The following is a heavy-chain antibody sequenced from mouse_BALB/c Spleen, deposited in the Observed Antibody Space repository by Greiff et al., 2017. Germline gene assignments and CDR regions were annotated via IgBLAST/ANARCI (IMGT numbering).Heavy chain of an antibody. Sequence: VQLQQSGPGLVAPSQSLSISCTASGFSLTSYGVSWVRQPPGQGLEWLGVIWGDGSRNYHSALLSRLGSSKDDSRSHVFLKLNSLQTDDTATYCCATITTVGETSSHWCYGVWGAGTTGNGSS. CDR1: GFSLTSYG. CDR3: ATITTVGETSSHWCYGV. D-gene: IGHD1-1*01. J-gene: IGHJ1*01. V-gene: IGHV2-3*01. CDR2: IWGDGSR.